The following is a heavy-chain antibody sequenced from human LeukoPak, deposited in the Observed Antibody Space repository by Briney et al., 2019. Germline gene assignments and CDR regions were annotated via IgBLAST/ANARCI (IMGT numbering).Heavy chain of an antibody. Sequence: PSETLSLTCTVSGGSISSSSYYWGWIRQPPGKGLEWIGSIYYSGSTYYNPSLKSRVTISVDTSKNQFSLKLSSVTAADTAVYYCATRGGYLRFLEGAFDYWGQGTLVTVSS. J-gene: IGHJ4*02. CDR1: GGSISSSSYY. V-gene: IGHV4-39*01. CDR2: IYYSGST. CDR3: ATRGGYLRFLEGAFDY. D-gene: IGHD3-3*01.